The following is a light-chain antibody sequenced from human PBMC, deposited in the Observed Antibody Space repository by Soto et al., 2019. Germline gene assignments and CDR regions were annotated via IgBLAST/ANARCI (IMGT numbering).Light chain of an antibody. V-gene: IGKV1-9*01. CDR1: QGISSF. CDR2: AAS. J-gene: IGKJ5*01. Sequence: IKMTQSPSCLTAYVGDSVTITCRASQGISSFLAWYQQKPGKAPKLLIYAASTLQSGVPSRFSGSGSGTDFTLTISSLQPEDVAVYYCQQYYSTPPYFGQGTRLEIK. CDR3: QQYYSTPPY.